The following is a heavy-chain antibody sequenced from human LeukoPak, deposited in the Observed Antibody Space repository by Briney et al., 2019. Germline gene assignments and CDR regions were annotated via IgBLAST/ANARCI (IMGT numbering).Heavy chain of an antibody. V-gene: IGHV4-59*01. CDR1: GGSIRSDS. CDR3: ARGAHGYVGWFDS. J-gene: IGHJ5*01. Sequence: SETLSLTCNVSGGSIRSDSSSWIRQSPAKGLELIGYIYYSATTHYTPSRQSRVTISVDTSKNQLSLQMTSVTAADTAVYYCARGAHGYVGWFDSWGQGTLVTVSS. D-gene: IGHD3-16*01. CDR2: IYYSATT.